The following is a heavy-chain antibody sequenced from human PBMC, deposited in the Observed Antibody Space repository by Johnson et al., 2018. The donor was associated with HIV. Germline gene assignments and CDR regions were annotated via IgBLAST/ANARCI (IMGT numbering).Heavy chain of an antibody. V-gene: IGHV3-30*02. CDR1: GFTFSSYA. CDR3: AKDRNWGWPLWAFDI. D-gene: IGHD2-21*01. CDR2: IRYDGSNK. J-gene: IGHJ3*02. Sequence: QVQLVESGGGLVQPGGSLRLSCAASGFTFSSYAMSWVRQAPGKGLEWVAFIRYDGSNKYYADSVKGRFTISRDNSKNTLYLQMNSLRAEDTAVYYCAKDRNWGWPLWAFDIWGQGTMVTVSS.